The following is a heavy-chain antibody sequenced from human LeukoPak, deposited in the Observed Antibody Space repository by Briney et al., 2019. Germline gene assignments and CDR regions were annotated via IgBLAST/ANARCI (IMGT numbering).Heavy chain of an antibody. J-gene: IGHJ6*03. CDR3: AGGYFDWSAYYYYMDV. CDR1: GGSISSYY. D-gene: IGHD3-9*01. CDR2: IYYSGST. V-gene: IGHV4-59*01. Sequence: SETLSLTCTVSGGSISSYYWSWIRQPPGKGLEWIGYIYYSGSTNYNPSLTSRVTISVDTAKNQYSLKLSSVTAADTAVYYCAGGYFDWSAYYYYMDVWGKGTTVTVSS.